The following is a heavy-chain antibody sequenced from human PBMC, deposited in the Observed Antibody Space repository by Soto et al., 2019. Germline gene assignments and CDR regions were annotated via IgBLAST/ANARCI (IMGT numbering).Heavy chain of an antibody. CDR3: AANSLGGGSQGDV. CDR1: GDTFSSYS. D-gene: IGHD3-10*01. Sequence: SVKVSCKASGDTFSSYSISWVRQAPGQGLEWMGGIVPIFGTTVYAPRLQGRLTITADGPTSTSYMELSGLTFEDTAVYYCAANSLGGGSQGDVWGQGTTVPVSS. J-gene: IGHJ6*02. V-gene: IGHV1-69*13. CDR2: IVPIFGTT.